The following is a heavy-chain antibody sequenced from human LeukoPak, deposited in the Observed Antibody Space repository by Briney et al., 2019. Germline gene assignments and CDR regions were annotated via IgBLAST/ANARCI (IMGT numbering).Heavy chain of an antibody. D-gene: IGHD6-13*01. V-gene: IGHV3-74*03. CDR3: ARAKYSSRWSLDY. CDR1: GFTFNIYW. Sequence: PRGSLRLSCATSGFTFNIYWMQWVRQVPGQGLVWVSRIDSNGGGATYADSVKGRFTTSRDNGNNTMYLQMNSLRAEDTAIYYCARAKYSSRWSLDYWGQGALVTVSS. J-gene: IGHJ4*02. CDR2: IDSNGGGA.